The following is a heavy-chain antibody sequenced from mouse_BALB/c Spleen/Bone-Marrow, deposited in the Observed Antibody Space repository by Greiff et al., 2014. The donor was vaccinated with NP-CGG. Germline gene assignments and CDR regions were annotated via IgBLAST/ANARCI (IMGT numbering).Heavy chain of an antibody. CDR3: VRPHYYGSSYRYAMDY. D-gene: IGHD1-1*01. V-gene: IGHV10-1*02. CDR1: GFTFNTYA. J-gene: IGHJ4*01. Sequence: EVQRVESGGGLVQPKGSLKLSCAASGFTFNTYAMNWVRQAPGKGSEWVASIRSKSNNYATYYADSVKDRFTISRDDSQSMLYLQMNNLKTEDTAMYYCVRPHYYGSSYRYAMDYWGQGTSVTVSS. CDR2: IRSKSNNYAT.